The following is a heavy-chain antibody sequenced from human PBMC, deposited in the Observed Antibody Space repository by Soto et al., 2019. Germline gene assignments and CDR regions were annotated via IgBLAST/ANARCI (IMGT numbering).Heavy chain of an antibody. V-gene: IGHV3-21*01. D-gene: IGHD3-16*02. CDR3: ARAPLLSSRHVNSLYYYGMDV. J-gene: IGHJ6*01. CDR1: GFAFNSHS. Sequence: EVQLVESGGGLVKPGGSLRLSCAASGFAFNSHSMTWVRQAPGKGLEWVSSISISSGYIYYADSVRGRFTLSRDNSKNSLSLEMNSLRVDDTAVYFCARAPLLSSRHVNSLYYYGMDVWGPGTTVIVAS. CDR2: ISISSGYI.